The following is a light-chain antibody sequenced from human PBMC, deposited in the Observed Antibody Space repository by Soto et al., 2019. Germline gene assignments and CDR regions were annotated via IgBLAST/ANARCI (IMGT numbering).Light chain of an antibody. V-gene: IGLV1-36*01. J-gene: IGLJ3*02. Sequence: QSVLTQPPSVSEAPGQRVTISCSGSSSNIGNNGVNWYQQLPGKAPKLLIYYDDLLPSGVSDRFSGSKSGTSASLAVSGLQSEDEADYYCAAWDDRLNGWVFGGGTQLTVL. CDR2: YDD. CDR3: AAWDDRLNGWV. CDR1: SSNIGNNG.